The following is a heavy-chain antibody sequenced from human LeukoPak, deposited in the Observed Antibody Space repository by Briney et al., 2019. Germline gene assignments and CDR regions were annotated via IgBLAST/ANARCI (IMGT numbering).Heavy chain of an antibody. CDR1: GGSFSGYY. J-gene: IGHJ6*03. V-gene: IGHV4-34*01. CDR2: ISHSGST. Sequence: PSETLSLTCAVYGGSFSGYYWSWIRQPPGKGLEWIGEISHSGSTNYNPSLKSRVTISVDTSKNQFSLKLSSVTAADTAVYYCARTSGYSSGWYLYYYMDVWGKGTTVTVSS. CDR3: ARTSGYSSGWYLYYYMDV. D-gene: IGHD6-19*01.